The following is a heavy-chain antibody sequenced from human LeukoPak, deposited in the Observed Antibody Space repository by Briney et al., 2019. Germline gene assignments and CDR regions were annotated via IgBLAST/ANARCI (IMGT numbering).Heavy chain of an antibody. Sequence: SDTLSLTCNVSGGSISSFHWSWIRRPAGQGLEGIGRIYTSSSTSYNSSLRSRVTVSVDTSKNQFSLKLSSVTAADTAGYYCASCTRQVVLWVQGTLVTDSS. CDR2: IYTSSST. J-gene: IGHJ4*02. CDR3: ASCTRQVVL. D-gene: IGHD6-13*01. CDR1: GGSISSFH. V-gene: IGHV4-4*07.